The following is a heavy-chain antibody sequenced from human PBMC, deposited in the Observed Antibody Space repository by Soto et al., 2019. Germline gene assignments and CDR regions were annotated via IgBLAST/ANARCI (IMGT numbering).Heavy chain of an antibody. CDR2: MYNTGST. CDR1: GGSISSSNW. J-gene: IGHJ6*02. D-gene: IGHD2-21*02. CDR3: ARDLWGYCGTDCYPLDV. V-gene: IGHV4-61*01. Sequence: TLSLTFAVSGGSISSSNWWSLIRQPPGKGLEWIGYMYNTGSTVYNPSFKSRVTISVDTSKNQFSLKLNSVTAADTAVYYCARDLWGYCGTDCYPLDVWGQGTTVTVSS.